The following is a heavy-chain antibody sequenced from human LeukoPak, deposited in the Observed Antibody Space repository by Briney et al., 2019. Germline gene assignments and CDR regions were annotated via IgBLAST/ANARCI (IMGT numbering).Heavy chain of an antibody. V-gene: IGHV4-34*01. CDR1: GGSFSGYY. D-gene: IGHD3-10*01. CDR3: AGYTYYYGSGSSLDAFDI. CDR2: INHSGST. J-gene: IGHJ3*02. Sequence: PSETLSLTCAVYGGSFSGYYWSWIRQPPGKGLEWIGEINHSGSTNYNPSLKSRVTISVDTSKNQFSLKLSSVTAADTAVYYCAGYTYYYGSGSSLDAFDIWGQGTMVTVSS.